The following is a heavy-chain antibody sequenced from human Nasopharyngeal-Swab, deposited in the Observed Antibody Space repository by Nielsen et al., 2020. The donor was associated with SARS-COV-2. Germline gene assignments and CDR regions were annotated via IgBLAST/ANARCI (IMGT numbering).Heavy chain of an antibody. CDR1: GFTFSDYY. V-gene: IGHV3-11*04. CDR3: ARLNPHYGDYAFDY. D-gene: IGHD4-17*01. Sequence: GESLKISCAASGFTFSDYYMSWIRQAPGKGLEWVAYISSNGSTIYYADSVKGRFTISRDNATNSLYLQMNSLRAEDTAVYYCARLNPHYGDYAFDYRGQGTLVTVSS. J-gene: IGHJ4*02. CDR2: ISSNGSTI.